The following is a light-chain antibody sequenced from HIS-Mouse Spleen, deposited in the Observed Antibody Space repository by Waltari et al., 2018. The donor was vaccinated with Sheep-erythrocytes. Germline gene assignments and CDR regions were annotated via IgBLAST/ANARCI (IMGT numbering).Light chain of an antibody. CDR1: QSVSSY. Sequence: EIVLTQSPATLSLSPGERATLSCRASQSVSSYLASYQQKPGQAPRLLIYDASNRATGIPARFSGSGSWTDFTLTISSLEPEDFSVYYCQQRSNWPPITFGQGTRLEIK. CDR2: DAS. CDR3: QQRSNWPPIT. J-gene: IGKJ5*01. V-gene: IGKV3-11*01.